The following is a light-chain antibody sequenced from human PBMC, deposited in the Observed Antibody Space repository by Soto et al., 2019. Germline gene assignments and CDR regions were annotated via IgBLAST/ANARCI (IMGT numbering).Light chain of an antibody. CDR1: SSNIGAGYD. CDR2: GNS. Sequence: QSVLTQPPSLSGAPGQRVTISCTGSSSNIGAGYDVHWYQQLPGTAPKLLIYGNSNRPSGVPNRFSGSKSGTSASLAITGLQAADDADYYCQSYDSSLSGHVFGTGTKVTVL. J-gene: IGLJ1*01. CDR3: QSYDSSLSGHV. V-gene: IGLV1-40*01.